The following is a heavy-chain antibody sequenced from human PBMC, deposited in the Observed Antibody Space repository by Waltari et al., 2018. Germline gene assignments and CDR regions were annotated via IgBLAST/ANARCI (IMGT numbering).Heavy chain of an antibody. J-gene: IGHJ3*02. CDR1: GGSFSGYY. CDR3: ARVTGRATEGSGGAFDI. CDR2: INHSGST. D-gene: IGHD3-10*01. Sequence: QVQLQQWGAGLLKPSETLSLTCAVYGGSFSGYYWSWIRQPPGKGLEWIGEINHSGSTTSNPSLKSRVTKSVDPSKNQFSRRLGSVTAADTAGYYCARVTGRATEGSGGAFDIWAKGQWSPSLQ. V-gene: IGHV4-34*01.